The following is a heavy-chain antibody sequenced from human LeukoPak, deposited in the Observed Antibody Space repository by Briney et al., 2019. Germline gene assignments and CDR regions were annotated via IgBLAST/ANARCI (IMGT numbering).Heavy chain of an antibody. CDR2: TYHGGTT. CDR3: ARGSGDWTYYFDY. V-gene: IGHV4-38-2*02. Sequence: SETLSLTCTVSDYSISSGYLWGWIRQPPGKGLEWIGSTYHGGTTYSNPSLKSRVIISEDTSKNQFSLKLSSVTAADTAVYYCARGSGDWTYYFDYWGQGTLVTVSS. J-gene: IGHJ4*02. CDR1: DYSISSGYL. D-gene: IGHD2-21*02.